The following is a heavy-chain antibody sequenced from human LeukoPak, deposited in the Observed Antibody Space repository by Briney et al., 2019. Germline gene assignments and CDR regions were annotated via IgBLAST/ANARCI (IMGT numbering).Heavy chain of an antibody. Sequence: GGSLRLSCAASGFTFSSYAMSWVRQAPGKGLEWVSAISGSGGSTYYADSVKGRVTVSRDNSKNTLYLQMNSLRAEDTAVYYCAKDGSSTSFNWFDPWGQGTLVTVSS. CDR2: ISGSGGST. J-gene: IGHJ5*02. CDR1: GFTFSSYA. V-gene: IGHV3-23*01. D-gene: IGHD2-2*01. CDR3: AKDGSSTSFNWFDP.